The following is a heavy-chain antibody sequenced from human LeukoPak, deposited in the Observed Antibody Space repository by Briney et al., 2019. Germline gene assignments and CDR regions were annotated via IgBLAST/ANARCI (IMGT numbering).Heavy chain of an antibody. CDR3: ARGSSSYYYYYYYMDV. Sequence: ASVKVSCKASGYTFTGYYMHWVRQATGQGLEWMGWMNPNSGNTGYAQKFQGRVTIMRNTSISTAYMELSSLRSEDTAVYYCARGSSSYYYYYYYMDVWGKGTTVTVSS. D-gene: IGHD6-6*01. V-gene: IGHV1-8*03. J-gene: IGHJ6*03. CDR2: MNPNSGNT. CDR1: GYTFTGYY.